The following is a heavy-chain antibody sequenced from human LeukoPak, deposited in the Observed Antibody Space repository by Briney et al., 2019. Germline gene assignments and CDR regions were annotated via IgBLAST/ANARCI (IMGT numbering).Heavy chain of an antibody. D-gene: IGHD2-2*01. V-gene: IGHV5-51*01. J-gene: IGHJ4*02. CDR3: ARRQGCSSTSCPPDY. CDR2: IYPGDSDI. Sequence: GESLKISCKGSGYSFTTYWIGWERQMPGKGLEWMGIIYPGDSDIRYSPSFQGQVTMSVDKSISTAYLQWTSLKASDTAMYYCARRQGCSSTSCPPDYWGQGTLVTVSS. CDR1: GYSFTTYW.